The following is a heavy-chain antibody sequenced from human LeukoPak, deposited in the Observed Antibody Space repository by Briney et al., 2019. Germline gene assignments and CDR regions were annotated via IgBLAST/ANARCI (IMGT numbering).Heavy chain of an antibody. Sequence: GGSLRLSCAASGFTFSSYGMHWVRQAPGKGLEWVSSISSSSSNIYYADSVKGRFTISRDNAKNSLYLQMNSLRAEDTAVYYCARGPTMKMDVWGKGTTVTVSS. CDR2: ISSSSSNI. CDR3: ARGPTMKMDV. CDR1: GFTFSSYG. V-gene: IGHV3-21*01. J-gene: IGHJ6*04. D-gene: IGHD3-22*01.